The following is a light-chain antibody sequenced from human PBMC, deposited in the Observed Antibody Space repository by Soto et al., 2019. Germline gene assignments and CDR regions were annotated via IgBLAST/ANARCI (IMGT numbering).Light chain of an antibody. J-gene: IGKJ4*01. Sequence: DIELTQSPSTLSSSVGERVTLTCRASQSVSSCLAWYQQRPGQAPRLLIYNAASLATGIPARFSGSGSGTDFTLTISSLEPEDFAVYYCQQRSYWSRTFGGGTKVDIK. CDR1: QSVSSC. V-gene: IGKV3-11*01. CDR2: NAA. CDR3: QQRSYWSRT.